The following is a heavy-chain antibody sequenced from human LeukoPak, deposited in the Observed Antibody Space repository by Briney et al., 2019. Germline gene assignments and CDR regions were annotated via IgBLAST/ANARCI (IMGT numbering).Heavy chain of an antibody. J-gene: IGHJ4*02. CDR3: AKPAGIAVAGRVGAFDY. CDR2: ISGSGDST. V-gene: IGHV3-23*01. D-gene: IGHD6-19*01. CDR1: GFTFSSYA. Sequence: PGGSLRLSCAASGFTFSSYAMSWVRQAPGKGLEWVSGISGSGDSTYYADSVKGRFTISRDSSKNTLSLQMNSLRVEDTAVYYCAKPAGIAVAGRVGAFDYWGQGTLVTVSS.